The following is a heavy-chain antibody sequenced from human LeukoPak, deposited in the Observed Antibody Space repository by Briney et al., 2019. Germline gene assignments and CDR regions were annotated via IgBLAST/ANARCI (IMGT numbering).Heavy chain of an antibody. CDR2: MNPNSGNT. CDR3: ARVRRRITIFGVAWYYFDY. CDR1: GYTFTGYY. V-gene: IGHV1-8*02. D-gene: IGHD3-3*01. J-gene: IGHJ4*02. Sequence: ASVKVSCKASGYTFTGYYMHWVRQAPGQGLEWMGWMNPNSGNTGYAQKFQGRVTMTRNTSISTAYMELSSLRSEDTAVYYCARVRRRITIFGVAWYYFDYWGQGALVTVSS.